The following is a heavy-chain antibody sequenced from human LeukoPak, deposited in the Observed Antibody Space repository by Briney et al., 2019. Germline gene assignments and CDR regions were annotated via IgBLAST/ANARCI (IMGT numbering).Heavy chain of an antibody. D-gene: IGHD1-1*01. CDR2: IYYSGST. Sequence: SETLSLTCTVSGGSISSYYWSWIRQPPGKRLEWIGHIYYSGSTNYNPSLKSRVTMSVDTSKNQFSLKLSSVTAADTAVYYCARHGTGGTNLNWFDPWGQGTLVTVSS. J-gene: IGHJ5*02. CDR1: GGSISSYY. CDR3: ARHGTGGTNLNWFDP. V-gene: IGHV4-59*01.